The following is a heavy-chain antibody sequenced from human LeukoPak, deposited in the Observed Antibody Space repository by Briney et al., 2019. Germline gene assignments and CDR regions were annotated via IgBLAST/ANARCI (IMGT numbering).Heavy chain of an antibody. CDR1: GYTFTSYA. J-gene: IGHJ4*02. CDR3: ARVGSSGPDDY. V-gene: IGHV7-4-1*02. D-gene: IGHD6-19*01. CDR2: INTNTGNP. Sequence: ASAKVSCKASGYTFTSYAMNWVRQAPGQGLEWMGWINTNTGNPTYAQGFTGRFVFSLDTSVSTAYLQISSLKAEDTVVYYCARVGSSGPDDYWGQGTLVTVSS.